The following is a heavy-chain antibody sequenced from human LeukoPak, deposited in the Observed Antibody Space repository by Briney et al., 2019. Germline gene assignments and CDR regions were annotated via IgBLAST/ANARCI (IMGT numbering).Heavy chain of an antibody. J-gene: IGHJ4*02. Sequence: GGSLRLSCAASGFTFSSNAMHWVRQAPGKGLEWVAVISYDGSNKYYADSVKGRFTISRDNSKNTLYLQMNSLRAEDTAVYYCARDPSGSAYYFDYWGQGTLVTVSS. CDR1: GFTFSSNA. CDR2: ISYDGSNK. CDR3: ARDPSGSAYYFDY. V-gene: IGHV3-30-3*01. D-gene: IGHD3-10*01.